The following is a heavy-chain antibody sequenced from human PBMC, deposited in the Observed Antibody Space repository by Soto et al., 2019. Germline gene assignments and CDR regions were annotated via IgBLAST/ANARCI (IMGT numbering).Heavy chain of an antibody. Sequence: SETLSLTCTVSGVSISSYYWSWIRQPPGKGLEWIGYIYYSGSTNYNPSLKSRVTISVDTSKNQFSLKLSSVTAADTAVYYCARGGYDFWSGYYEMSWFDPWGQGTLVTVSS. J-gene: IGHJ5*02. D-gene: IGHD3-3*01. V-gene: IGHV4-59*01. CDR1: GVSISSYY. CDR2: IYYSGST. CDR3: ARGGYDFWSGYYEMSWFDP.